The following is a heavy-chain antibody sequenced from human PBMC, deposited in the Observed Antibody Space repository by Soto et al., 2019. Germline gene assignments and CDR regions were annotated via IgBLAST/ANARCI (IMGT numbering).Heavy chain of an antibody. Sequence: ASVPVSCRASGSTFVSYYLHWVRQDPGQGLEWMGVINSGGGSTSYAQKFQGRVTMTRDTSTSTVYMELSSLRPEDTAVYYCVSAEEWLSSGYYLDYRGQGALVTVSS. CDR1: GSTFVSYY. V-gene: IGHV1-46*03. CDR2: INSGGGST. J-gene: IGHJ4*02. D-gene: IGHD3-3*01. CDR3: VSAEEWLSSGYYLDY.